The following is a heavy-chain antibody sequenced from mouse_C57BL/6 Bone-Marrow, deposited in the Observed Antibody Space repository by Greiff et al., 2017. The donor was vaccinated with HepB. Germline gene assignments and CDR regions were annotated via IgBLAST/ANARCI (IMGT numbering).Heavy chain of an antibody. CDR1: GYTFTDYY. D-gene: IGHD1-1*01. V-gene: IGHV1-26*01. Sequence: VQLQQSGPELVKPGASVKISCKASGYTFTDYYMNWVKQSHGKSLEWIGDINPNNGGTSYNQKFKGKATLTVDKSSSTAYMELRSLTSEDSAVYYCARTDYYAPFFDYWGQGTTLTVSS. CDR3: ARTDYYAPFFDY. CDR2: INPNNGGT. J-gene: IGHJ2*01.